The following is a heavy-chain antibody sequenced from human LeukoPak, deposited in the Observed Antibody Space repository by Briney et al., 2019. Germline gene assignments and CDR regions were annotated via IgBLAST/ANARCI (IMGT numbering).Heavy chain of an antibody. CDR2: INHSGST. Sequence: SETLSLTCAVYGGSFSGYYWSWIRQPPGKGLEWIGEINHSGSTNYNPSLKSRVTISVDTSKNQFSLKLSSVTAADTAVYYCARSRPRGIVVVPAAGIDYWGQGTLVTVSS. CDR1: GGSFSGYY. D-gene: IGHD2-2*01. J-gene: IGHJ4*02. V-gene: IGHV4-34*01. CDR3: ARSRPRGIVVVPAAGIDY.